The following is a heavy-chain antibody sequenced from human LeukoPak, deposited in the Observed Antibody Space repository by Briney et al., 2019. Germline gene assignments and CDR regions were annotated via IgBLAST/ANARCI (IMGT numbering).Heavy chain of an antibody. CDR2: ISNKGSSSTT. CDR1: GFIFSDYY. J-gene: IGHJ3*02. CDR3: AKDQWAYGSGSLNAFDI. D-gene: IGHD3-10*01. Sequence: GGSLRLSCAASGFIFSDYYMGWVRQAPGKGLEWVSYISNKGSSSTTYYADSVKGRFTISRDNSKNTLYLQMNSLRAEDTAVYYCAKDQWAYGSGSLNAFDIWGQGTMVTVSS. V-gene: IGHV3-11*04.